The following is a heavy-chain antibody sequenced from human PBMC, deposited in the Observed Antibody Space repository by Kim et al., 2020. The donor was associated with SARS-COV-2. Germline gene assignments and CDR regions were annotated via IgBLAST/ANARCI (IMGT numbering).Heavy chain of an antibody. D-gene: IGHD6-6*01. CDR2: IYYSGST. Sequence: SETLSLTCTVSGGSISSYYWSWIRQPPGKGLEWIGYIYYSGSTNYNPSLKSRVTISVDTSKNQFSLKLNSVTAADTAVYYCARHRGLGSSTWFDPWGQGTLVTVSS. CDR3: ARHRGLGSSTWFDP. V-gene: IGHV4-59*08. CDR1: GGSISSYY. J-gene: IGHJ5*02.